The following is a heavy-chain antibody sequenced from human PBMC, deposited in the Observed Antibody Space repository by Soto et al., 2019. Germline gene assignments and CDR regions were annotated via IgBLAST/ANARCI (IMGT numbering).Heavy chain of an antibody. V-gene: IGHV1-2*02. CDR1: GYTFNDYY. CDR3: ARDNGYAYGYDDY. D-gene: IGHD5-18*01. Sequence: GASVKVSCKTSGYTFNDYYMQWVRQAPGQGLEFMGWINPNNGDTGSARKFQDRVTMTRDTSISTAYMELRRLRSDDTAVYYCARDNGYAYGYDDYWGQGALVTVSS. J-gene: IGHJ4*02. CDR2: INPNNGDT.